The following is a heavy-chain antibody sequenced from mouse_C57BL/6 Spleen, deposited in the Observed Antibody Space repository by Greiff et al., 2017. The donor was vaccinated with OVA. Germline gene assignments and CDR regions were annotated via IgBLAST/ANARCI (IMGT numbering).Heavy chain of an antibody. CDR1: GFSLTSYG. Sequence: VKLMESGPGLVQPSQSLSITCTVSGFSLTSYGVHWVRQSPGKGLEWLGVIWSGGSTDYNAAFISILSISKDNSKSQVFFKMNSLQADDTAIYYCARITLGNWYFDVWGTGTTVTVSS. V-gene: IGHV2-2*01. CDR2: IWSGGST. J-gene: IGHJ1*03. CDR3: ARITLGNWYFDV. D-gene: IGHD2-12*01.